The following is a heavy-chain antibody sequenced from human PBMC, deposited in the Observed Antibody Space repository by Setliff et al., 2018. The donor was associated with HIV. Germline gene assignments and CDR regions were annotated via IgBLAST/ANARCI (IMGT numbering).Heavy chain of an antibody. CDR2: ISAYNGDT. CDR1: GYSFPTYG. D-gene: IGHD6-13*01. J-gene: IGHJ4*02. CDR3: ARDRPSPRSSRRRAVPSYFDY. V-gene: IGHV1-18*01. Sequence: ASVKVSCKASGYSFPTYGISWVRQAPGQGLEWMGWISAYNGDTDYSQKVQGRVTMTTDTSTSTAYMEVRSLRSDDTAVYYCARDRPSPRSSRRRAVPSYFDYWGQGTLVTVSS.